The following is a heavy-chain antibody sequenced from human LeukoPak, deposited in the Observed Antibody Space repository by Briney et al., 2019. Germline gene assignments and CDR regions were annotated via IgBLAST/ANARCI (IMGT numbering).Heavy chain of an antibody. V-gene: IGHV5-51*01. D-gene: IGHD3-9*01. CDR3: ARTTIITNWFDP. CDR2: IYPADSDT. CDR1: GYRFTRYW. J-gene: IGHJ5*02. Sequence: GESLNISCKGSGYRFTRYWIGCVRQMPGKGLEWMGIIYPADSDTRYSPSFQGQVTISADKSISTAYLQWNSLQTSDTAMYYCARTTIITNWFDPWGQGTLVTVSS.